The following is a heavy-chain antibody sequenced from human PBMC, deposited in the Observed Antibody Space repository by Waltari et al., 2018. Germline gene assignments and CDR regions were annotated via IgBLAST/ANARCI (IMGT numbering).Heavy chain of an antibody. V-gene: IGHV4-31*03. D-gene: IGHD3-22*01. Sequence: QVQLQESGPGLVKPSQTLSLTCTVSGGSIRSGGYYLSWIRRHPGKGLEWIGYIYYSGSTYYNPSLKSRVTISVDTSKNQFSLKLSSVTAADTAVYYCARVRYYDSSGDDAFDIWGQGTMVTVSS. CDR2: IYYSGST. CDR1: GGSIRSGGYY. J-gene: IGHJ3*02. CDR3: ARVRYYDSSGDDAFDI.